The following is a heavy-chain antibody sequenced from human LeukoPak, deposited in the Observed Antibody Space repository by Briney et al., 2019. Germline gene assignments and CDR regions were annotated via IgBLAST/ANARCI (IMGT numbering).Heavy chain of an antibody. CDR2: IYYSGST. CDR1: GASITGGTYY. Sequence: SETLSLTCTVSGASITGGTYYWSWIRQHPGKGLEWIGYIYYSGSTYYNPSLKSRVTISVDTSKNQFSLKLSSVTAADTAVYYCAREVADYYYYYYMDVWGKGTTVTVSS. D-gene: IGHD5-12*01. J-gene: IGHJ6*03. CDR3: AREVADYYYYYYMDV. V-gene: IGHV4-31*03.